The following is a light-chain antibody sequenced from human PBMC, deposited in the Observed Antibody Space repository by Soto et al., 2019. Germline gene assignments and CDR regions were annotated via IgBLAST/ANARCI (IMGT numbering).Light chain of an antibody. V-gene: IGKV3-15*01. CDR2: RAS. CDR1: QSISTN. CDR3: QQSYNWPWT. Sequence: MTQSPLSLPVARGERATLCSRATQSISTNLAWFLQKPGQAPRLLISRASTRATGIPARFSGSGSGTEFTLTISSLQSEDFAVYYCQQSYNWPWTFGSGTKVDIK. J-gene: IGKJ1*01.